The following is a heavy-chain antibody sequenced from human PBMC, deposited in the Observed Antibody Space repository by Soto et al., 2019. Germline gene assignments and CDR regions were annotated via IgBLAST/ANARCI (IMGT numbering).Heavy chain of an antibody. CDR1: GYTFTNFD. Sequence: QVQLVQSGAEVKKPGASVKVSCRASGYTFTNFDIAWVRQTPGQGLEWMGWISAYNGNTNYAQKLQARVTMTTDTSTSTAYMDLRSLTSDDTAVFYCARVWRVRGDLPWYFDSWGQGTLVTVSS. J-gene: IGHJ4*02. CDR2: ISAYNGNT. D-gene: IGHD4-17*01. CDR3: ARVWRVRGDLPWYFDS. V-gene: IGHV1-18*01.